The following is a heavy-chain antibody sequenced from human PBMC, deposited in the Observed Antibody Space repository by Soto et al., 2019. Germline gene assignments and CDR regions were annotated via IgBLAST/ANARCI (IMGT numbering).Heavy chain of an antibody. CDR1: GFTFNSYG. Sequence: QVQLVESGGGVVQPGRSLRLSCAASGFTFNSYGMHWVRQAPGKGLEWVAVISYDGSKKYYADSVKGRFTISRDNSNNALYLQMNGLRAEDTAVYYCAKQGNYGSGEGHAFDIWGQGTMVTVSS. V-gene: IGHV3-30*18. CDR2: ISYDGSKK. J-gene: IGHJ3*02. D-gene: IGHD3-10*01. CDR3: AKQGNYGSGEGHAFDI.